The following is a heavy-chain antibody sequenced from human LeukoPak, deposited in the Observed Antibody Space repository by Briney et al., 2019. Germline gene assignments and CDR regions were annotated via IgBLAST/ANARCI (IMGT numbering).Heavy chain of an antibody. J-gene: IGHJ3*02. V-gene: IGHV3-23*01. CDR2: ISGSGGST. D-gene: IGHD5-18*01. CDR3: AKDPARGYSYGWNPGAFDI. Sequence: PGGSLRLSCAASGFIFSSYAMSWVRQAPGKGLEWVSAISGSGGSTYYADSVKGRFTISRDNSKNTLYLQMNSLRAEDTAVYYCAKDPARGYSYGWNPGAFDIWGQGTMVTVSS. CDR1: GFIFSSYA.